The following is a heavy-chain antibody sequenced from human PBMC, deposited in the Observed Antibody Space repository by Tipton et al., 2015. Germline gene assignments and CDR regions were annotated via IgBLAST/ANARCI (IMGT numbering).Heavy chain of an antibody. J-gene: IGHJ4*02. V-gene: IGHV1-46*01. D-gene: IGHD3-22*01. CDR3: ARLRGYYYTEDDY. CDR2: INPNGGNT. Sequence: QSGAEVKKPGASVKISCKASGYTFTSRYVHWMRQAPGQGLEWMGIINPNGGNTNYAQRFQGRLTMTSDTSTSTLYMEASDLKSEDPAVYYCARLRGYYYTEDDYWGQGSLVIVSS. CDR1: GYTFTSRY.